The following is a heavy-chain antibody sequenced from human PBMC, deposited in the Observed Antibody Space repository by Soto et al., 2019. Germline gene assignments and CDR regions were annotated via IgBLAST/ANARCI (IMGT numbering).Heavy chain of an antibody. CDR2: ISYDGGSE. CDR1: RFSFSTYG. CDR3: ARVLLELWPVDY. D-gene: IGHD1-7*01. Sequence: GGSLRLSCAASRFSFSTYGMHWFRQTPGKGLEWVALISYDGGSEYYAESVRGRFTVSRDNSKNTLFLQMNSLTVEDTAVYYCARVLLELWPVDYWGQGALVTVS. J-gene: IGHJ4*02. V-gene: IGHV3-30-3*01.